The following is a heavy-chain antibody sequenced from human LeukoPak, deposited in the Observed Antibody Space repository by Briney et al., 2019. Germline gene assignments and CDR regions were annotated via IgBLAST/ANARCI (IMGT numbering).Heavy chain of an antibody. CDR2: IWYDGSNK. Sequence: GGSLRLSCAASGFTFSSYGMHWVRQAPGKGLEWVAVIWYDGSNKYYADSVKGRFTISRDNSKNTLYLQMNSLRAEDTAVYYCAKGQYYYDSTGYYYGYWGQGTLVTVSS. CDR3: AKGQYYYDSTGYYYGY. J-gene: IGHJ4*02. CDR1: GFTFSSYG. V-gene: IGHV3-33*06. D-gene: IGHD3-22*01.